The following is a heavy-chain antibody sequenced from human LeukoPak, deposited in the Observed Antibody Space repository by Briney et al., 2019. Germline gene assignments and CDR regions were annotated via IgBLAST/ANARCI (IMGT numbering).Heavy chain of an antibody. V-gene: IGHV3-23*01. Sequence: GGSLRLSCAASGFTFSSYAMSWVRQAPGKGLEWVSAISGSGGSTYYADSVKGRFTISRDNSKNTLYLQMNSLRAEDTAVYYCANNIVPAAYHDAFDTWGQGTMVTVSS. CDR2: ISGSGGST. CDR3: ANNIVPAAYHDAFDT. D-gene: IGHD2-2*01. CDR1: GFTFSSYA. J-gene: IGHJ3*02.